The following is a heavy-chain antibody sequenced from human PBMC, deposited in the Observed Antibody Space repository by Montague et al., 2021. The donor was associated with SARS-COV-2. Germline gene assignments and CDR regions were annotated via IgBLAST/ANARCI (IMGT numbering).Heavy chain of an antibody. CDR2: IYTSGRT. J-gene: IGHJ3*02. Sequence: SETLSLTCSVSGGSINSYYWSWIRQPAGKGLEWIGRIYTSGRTNHSPSLKSRVTISVDTSRNHLSLKLTSVTAADTAVYYCARGTGPRSTTRFGVISSGHDFDNWGQGTMVTVSS. CDR1: GGSINSYY. D-gene: IGHD3-3*01. V-gene: IGHV4-4*07. CDR3: ARGTGPRSTTRFGVISSGHDFDN.